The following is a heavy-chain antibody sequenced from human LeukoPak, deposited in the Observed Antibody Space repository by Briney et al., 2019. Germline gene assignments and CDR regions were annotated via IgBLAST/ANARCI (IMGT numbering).Heavy chain of an antibody. J-gene: IGHJ4*02. V-gene: IGHV4-39*07. Sequence: KPSETLSLTCTVSGGSISSSSYYWGWIRQPPGKGLEWIGSIYYSGSTYYNPSLKSRVTISVDTSKNQFSLKLSSVTAADTAVYYCARDASNYYDSSGYFGYWGQGTLVTVSS. D-gene: IGHD3-22*01. CDR2: IYYSGST. CDR1: GGSISSSSYY. CDR3: ARDASNYYDSSGYFGY.